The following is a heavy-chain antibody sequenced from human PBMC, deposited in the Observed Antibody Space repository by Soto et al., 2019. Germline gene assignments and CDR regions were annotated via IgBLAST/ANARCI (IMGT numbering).Heavy chain of an antibody. CDR3: AHAFGVTSWPNDAFDV. CDR1: GFSFSADGVG. Sequence: HITLKESGPTLVKPTQTLTLTCIFSGFSFSADGVGVGWIRQPPGKTLEWLALIYWDDDTRYRPSLKRRLTITKASSKNQVVLTMTNMDPLDTATYSCAHAFGVTSWPNDAFDVWGQGTVVTVSS. J-gene: IGHJ3*01. CDR2: IYWDDDT. V-gene: IGHV2-5*02. D-gene: IGHD3-16*01.